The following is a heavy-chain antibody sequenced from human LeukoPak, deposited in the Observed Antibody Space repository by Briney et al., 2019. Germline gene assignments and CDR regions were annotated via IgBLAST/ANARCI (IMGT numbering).Heavy chain of an antibody. CDR2: ISGYNGNT. J-gene: IGHJ6*02. CDR1: GYTFSSYG. D-gene: IGHD2-15*01. Sequence: ASVKVSCKASGYTFSSYGISWVRQAPGQGLEWIGWISGYNGNTNYTQKLQGRVTMTTDTSTSAAYMELRSLRSDDTAVYYCARKYCSGGSCYSYYYYGMDVWGQGTTVTVSS. CDR3: ARKYCSGGSCYSYYYYGMDV. V-gene: IGHV1-18*01.